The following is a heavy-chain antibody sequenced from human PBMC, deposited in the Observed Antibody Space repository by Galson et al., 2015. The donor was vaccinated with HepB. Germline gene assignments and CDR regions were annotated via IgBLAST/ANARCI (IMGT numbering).Heavy chain of an antibody. D-gene: IGHD3-10*01. CDR3: ARGLSSCNYYGSGSYPVCWFDP. V-gene: IGHV1-3*01. J-gene: IGHJ5*02. CDR2: INAGNGNT. Sequence: SVKVSCKASGYTFTSYAMHWVRQAPGQRLEWMGWINAGNGNTKYSQKFQGRVTITRDTSASTAYMELSSLRSEDTAVYYCARGLSSCNYYGSGSYPVCWFDPWGQGTLVTVSS. CDR1: GYTFTSYA.